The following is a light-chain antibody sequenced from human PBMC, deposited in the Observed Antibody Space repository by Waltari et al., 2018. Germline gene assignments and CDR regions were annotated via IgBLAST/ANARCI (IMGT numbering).Light chain of an antibody. CDR3: QQYNDWPYT. V-gene: IGKV3D-15*01. CDR2: GAS. Sequence: PGERATLSCRASQSISGNFAWYQQRPGQAPRLLIYGASTRATGVPARFSGSGSGTDFTLTISSLQSEDFAVYYCQQYNDWPYTFGQGTKLDIK. J-gene: IGKJ2*01. CDR1: QSISGN.